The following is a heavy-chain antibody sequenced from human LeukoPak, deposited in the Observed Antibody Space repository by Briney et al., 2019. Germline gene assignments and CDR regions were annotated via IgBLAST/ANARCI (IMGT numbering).Heavy chain of an antibody. J-gene: IGHJ3*02. V-gene: IGHV5-51*01. CDR3: ARRGRSGFSSGWYVAFDI. CDR2: IYPGDSDT. CDR1: GYSFTSYW. D-gene: IGHD6-19*01. Sequence: GESLKISCKGSGYSFTSYWIGWARQMPGKGLEWMGIIYPGDSDTRYSPSFQGQVTISADKSISTAYLQWSSLKASDTAMYYCARRGRSGFSSGWYVAFDIWGQGTMVTVSS.